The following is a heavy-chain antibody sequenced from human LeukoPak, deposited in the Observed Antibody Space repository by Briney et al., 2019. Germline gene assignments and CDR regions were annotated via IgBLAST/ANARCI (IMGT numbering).Heavy chain of an antibody. D-gene: IGHD4-17*01. J-gene: IGHJ4*02. CDR1: GGSVSDYY. Sequence: SETLSLTCSVCGGSVSDYYWSWIRQSPGKGLEWIGYFYSGSSRFNPSLKSRVAISVDTSNNQFSLKLTSVTAADTAVYYCARHSYGDVYYLDFWGQGTLVTVSS. V-gene: IGHV4-59*08. CDR2: FYSGSS. CDR3: ARHSYGDVYYLDF.